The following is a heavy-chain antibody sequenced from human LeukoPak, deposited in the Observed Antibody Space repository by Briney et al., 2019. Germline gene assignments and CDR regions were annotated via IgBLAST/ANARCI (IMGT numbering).Heavy chain of an antibody. CDR3: ARDGYSYGWYYYYMDV. J-gene: IGHJ6*03. D-gene: IGHD5-18*01. CDR1: GFTVSSNY. CDR2: IYSGGST. V-gene: IGHV3-53*01. Sequence: GGSLRLSCAASGFTVSSNYMSWVRQAPGKGLEWVSIIYSGGSTYHADSVKGRFTISRDNSKNTLYLQMNSLRAEDTAVYYCARDGYSYGWYYYYMDVWGKGTTVTVSS.